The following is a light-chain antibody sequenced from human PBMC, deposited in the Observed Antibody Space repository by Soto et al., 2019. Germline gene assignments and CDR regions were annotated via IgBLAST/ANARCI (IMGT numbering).Light chain of an antibody. J-gene: IGKJ1*01. CDR2: DAS. CDR1: QSIGTW. Sequence: DIQMTQSPSTLSASAGDRGTLTCRASQSIGTWLAWYQQKPGKAPKLLIYDASTLESGVPSRFSGSGSGTEFTLTISSLQPDDFATYYCQQYNSYSTFGQGTKVEIK. CDR3: QQYNSYST. V-gene: IGKV1-5*01.